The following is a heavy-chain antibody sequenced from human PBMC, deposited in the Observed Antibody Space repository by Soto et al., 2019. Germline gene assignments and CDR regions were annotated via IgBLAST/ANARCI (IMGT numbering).Heavy chain of an antibody. Sequence: QVQLVESGGGVVQPGRSLRLSCAASGFTFSSYGMHWVRQAPGKGLEWVAVISYDGSNKYYADSVKGRFTISRDNSKNTLYLQMNSLRAEDTAVYYCAKDKLVATIQYYYGMDVWGQGTTVTVSS. CDR2: ISYDGSNK. J-gene: IGHJ6*02. D-gene: IGHD5-12*01. V-gene: IGHV3-30*18. CDR1: GFTFSSYG. CDR3: AKDKLVATIQYYYGMDV.